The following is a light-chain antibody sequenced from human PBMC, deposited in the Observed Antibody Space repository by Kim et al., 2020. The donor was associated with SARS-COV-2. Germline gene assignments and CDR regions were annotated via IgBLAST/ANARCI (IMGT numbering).Light chain of an antibody. CDR3: QQYDTSKT. CDR1: QPSSNGW. V-gene: IGKV3-20*01. J-gene: IGKJ1*01. CDR2: DSS. Sequence: LSPGERAALTCRASQPSSNGWVAWYQQKPGQAPRPLIYDSSFRATGIPDRFSGSGSGRDFTLTISRLEPEDFAVYFCQQYDTSKTFGQGTKVDIK.